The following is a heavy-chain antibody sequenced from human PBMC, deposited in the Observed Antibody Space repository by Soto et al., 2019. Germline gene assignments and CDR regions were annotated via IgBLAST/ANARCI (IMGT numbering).Heavy chain of an antibody. Sequence: SETLSLTCTFSVGAINSTVYYWGWIRQPPGKGLEWIGSSNYGGPTYYSPSLQSRVTISLDTAKNHFSLNLRSVTAADTAVYYCARHGASSTSVYHHNGMEVWGQGTPVSVSS. CDR1: VGAINSTVYY. CDR3: ARHGASSTSVYHHNGMEV. V-gene: IGHV4-39*01. D-gene: IGHD2-2*01. CDR2: SNYGGPT. J-gene: IGHJ6*01.